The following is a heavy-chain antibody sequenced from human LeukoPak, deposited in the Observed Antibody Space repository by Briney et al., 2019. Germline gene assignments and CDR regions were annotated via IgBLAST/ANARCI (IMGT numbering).Heavy chain of an antibody. D-gene: IGHD6-19*01. Sequence: ASVKVSCKASGYTFTSYGISWVRQAPGQGLEWMGWISAYNGNTNYAQKLQGRVTMTTDTSTSTAYMELRSLRSDDTAVYCCARPGGFRVAGAFDIWGQGTMVTVSS. J-gene: IGHJ3*02. CDR2: ISAYNGNT. V-gene: IGHV1-18*01. CDR3: ARPGGFRVAGAFDI. CDR1: GYTFTSYG.